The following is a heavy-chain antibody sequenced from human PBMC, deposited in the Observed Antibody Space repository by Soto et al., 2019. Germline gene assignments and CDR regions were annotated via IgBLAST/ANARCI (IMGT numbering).Heavy chain of an antibody. V-gene: IGHV4-59*01. CDR1: GGSISSYY. CDR2: IYYSGST. Sequence: SETLSLTCTVSGGSISSYYWSWIRQPPGKGLEWIGYIYYSGSTNYNPSLKSRVTISVDTSKNQFSLKLSSVTAADTAVYYCARVSEMALYYFDYWGQGTLVTVSS. J-gene: IGHJ4*02. CDR3: ARVSEMALYYFDY.